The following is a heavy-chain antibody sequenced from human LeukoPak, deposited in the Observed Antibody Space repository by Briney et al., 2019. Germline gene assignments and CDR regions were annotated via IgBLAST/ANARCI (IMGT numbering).Heavy chain of an antibody. V-gene: IGHV3-23*01. Sequence: GGSLRLSCVASGFGFSTHDMSWGRQTPGKGLEWVSSISGFDSGTYYTDSVRGRFTISRDTSKNTLYMQMNNLRAEDTAVYYCARNHDFDIWGQGTMVTVSS. CDR3: ARNHDFDI. CDR2: ISGFDSGT. J-gene: IGHJ3*02. CDR1: GFGFSTHD.